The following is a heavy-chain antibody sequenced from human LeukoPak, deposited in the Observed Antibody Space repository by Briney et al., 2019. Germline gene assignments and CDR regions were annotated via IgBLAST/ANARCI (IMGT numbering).Heavy chain of an antibody. D-gene: IGHD3-22*01. CDR3: ASSGYLPYYFDY. J-gene: IGHJ4*02. CDR2: IGSSGRTI. V-gene: IGHV3-11*04. Sequence: GGSLRLSCAASGFTFSDYYMSWIRQAPGKGLEWVSYIGSSGRTIYYADSVKGRFTISRDNAKNSLYLQMNSLRAEDTAVYYCASSGYLPYYFDYWGQGTLVTVSS. CDR1: GFTFSDYY.